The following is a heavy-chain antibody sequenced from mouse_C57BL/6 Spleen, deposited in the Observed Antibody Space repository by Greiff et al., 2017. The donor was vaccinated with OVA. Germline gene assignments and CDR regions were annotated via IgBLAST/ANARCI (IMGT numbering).Heavy chain of an antibody. D-gene: IGHD2-1*01. J-gene: IGHJ1*03. CDR1: GYTFTSYW. CDR3: ARGHCGNWYFDV. Sequence: QVQLQQPGAELVRPGSSVKLSCKASGYTFTSYWMHWVKQRPIQGLEWIGNIDPSDSETHYNQKFKDKATLTVDKSSSTAYMQLSSLTSEDSAVYYCARGHCGNWYFDVWGTGTTVTVSS. CDR2: IDPSDSET. V-gene: IGHV1-52*01.